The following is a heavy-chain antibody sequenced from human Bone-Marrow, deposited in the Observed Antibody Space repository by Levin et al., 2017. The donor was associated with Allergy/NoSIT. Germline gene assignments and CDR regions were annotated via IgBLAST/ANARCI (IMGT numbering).Heavy chain of an antibody. D-gene: IGHD3-10*01. V-gene: IGHV3-33*01. CDR2: IWYDGSTQ. CDR1: GFTFSSYG. Sequence: GVSLRLSCAASGFTFSSYGMHWVRQAPGKGLEWVAAIWYDGSTQYYEDSVKGRFTISRDNSKNSVYLQMISLGAEDTAVYYCARDGASYGSGTFYYYYSYMAVWGQGTTVTVAS. J-gene: IGHJ6*03. CDR3: ARDGASYGSGTFYYYYSYMAV.